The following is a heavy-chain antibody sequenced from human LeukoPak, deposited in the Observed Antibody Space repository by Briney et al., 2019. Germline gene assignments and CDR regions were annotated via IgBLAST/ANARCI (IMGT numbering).Heavy chain of an antibody. Sequence: PGRSLRLSCAASGFTFSSYGMHWVRQAPGKGLEWVAVIWYDGSNKYYADSVKGRFTISRDNSKNTLYLQMNSLRAEDTAVYYCASDRTYCGGDCYPPYYFDYWGQGTLVTVSS. CDR1: GFTFSSYG. D-gene: IGHD2-21*02. CDR2: IWYDGSNK. V-gene: IGHV3-33*01. CDR3: ASDRTYCGGDCYPPYYFDY. J-gene: IGHJ4*02.